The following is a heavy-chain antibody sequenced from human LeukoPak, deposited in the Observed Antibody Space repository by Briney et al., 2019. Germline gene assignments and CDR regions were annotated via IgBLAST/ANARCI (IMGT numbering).Heavy chain of an antibody. V-gene: IGHV3-23*01. J-gene: IGHJ4*02. CDR3: AKAPTLGYCSSTSCCFDY. CDR2: ISGSGGST. CDR1: GFTFSSYA. D-gene: IGHD2-2*01. Sequence: GGSLRLSCAASGFTFSSYAMSWVRRAPGKGLEWVSAISGSGGSTYYADSVKGRFTISRDNSKNTLYLQMNSLRAEDTAVYYCAKAPTLGYCSSTSCCFDYWGQGTLVTVSS.